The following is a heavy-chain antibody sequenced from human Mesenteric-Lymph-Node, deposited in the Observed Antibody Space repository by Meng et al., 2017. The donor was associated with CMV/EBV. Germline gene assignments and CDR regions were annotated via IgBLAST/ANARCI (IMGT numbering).Heavy chain of an antibody. CDR2: ISYDGSNK. CDR3: ASGSYSTSRWNYFDF. Sequence: GESLKISCAASGFTFSNYAMHWVRQAPGKGLEWVAVISYDGSNKYYTDSVKGRFTISRDNSKSTLYLEMNTLTVEDTAVYYCASGSYSTSRWNYFDFWGQGARVTVSS. CDR1: GFTFSNYA. D-gene: IGHD6-13*01. V-gene: IGHV3-30*14. J-gene: IGHJ4*02.